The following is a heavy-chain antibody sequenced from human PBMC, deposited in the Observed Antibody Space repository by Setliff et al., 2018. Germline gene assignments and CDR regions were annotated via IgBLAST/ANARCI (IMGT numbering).Heavy chain of an antibody. J-gene: IGHJ6*03. CDR1: GYTFTNYS. CDR2: ISAYNGNT. V-gene: IGHV1-18*01. D-gene: IGHD2-15*01. Sequence: ASVKVSCKASGYTFTNYSISWVRQAPGQGLEWMGWISAYNGNTNYAQKLQGRVTMTTDTSTSTAYMELRSLRSDDAAVYYCARVPLPLDIVVVVAATPLEYYYYMDVWGKGTTVTVSS. CDR3: ARVPLPLDIVVVVAATPLEYYYYMDV.